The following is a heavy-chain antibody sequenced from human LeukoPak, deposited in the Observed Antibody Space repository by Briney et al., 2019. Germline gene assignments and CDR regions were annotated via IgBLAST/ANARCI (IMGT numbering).Heavy chain of an antibody. J-gene: IGHJ3*02. D-gene: IGHD1-7*01. CDR2: INPNSGGT. V-gene: IGHV1-2*02. CDR3: ARGGYNWNSDAFGI. Sequence: ASVKVSCKASGYTFTGYYMHWVRQAAGQGLEWMGWINPNSGGTNYAQKFQGRVIMTRDTSISTAYMELSRLRSDDTAVYYCARGGYNWNSDAFGIWGQGTMVTVSS. CDR1: GYTFTGYY.